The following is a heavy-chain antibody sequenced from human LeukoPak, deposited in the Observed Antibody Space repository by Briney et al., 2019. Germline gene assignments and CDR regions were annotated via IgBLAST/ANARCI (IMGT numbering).Heavy chain of an antibody. CDR2: MNEDGSEK. CDR3: ARLRGLYSDTNRYQTALDC. Sequence: GGSLRLSCVVSGFTFSNYRMNWVRQAPGKGLEWVANMNEDGSEKYYVDSVKGRFTISRDNAKNSLYVQMNSLRAEDTAVYYCARLRGLYSDTNRYQTALDCWGQGTLVTVSS. CDR1: GFTFSNYR. D-gene: IGHD1-26*01. V-gene: IGHV3-7*01. J-gene: IGHJ4*02.